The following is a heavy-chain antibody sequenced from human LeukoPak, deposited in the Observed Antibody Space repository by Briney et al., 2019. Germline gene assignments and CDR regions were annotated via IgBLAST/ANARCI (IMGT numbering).Heavy chain of an antibody. J-gene: IGHJ3*02. Sequence: SETLSLTCTVSGGSISSSSYYWGWIRQPPGKGLEWIGSIYYSGSTYYNPSLKSRVTISVDTSKNQFSLKLSSVTAADTAVYYCAREWVPTYYDILTGQGGAFDIWGQGTMVTVSS. V-gene: IGHV4-39*07. CDR3: AREWVPTYYDILTGQGGAFDI. D-gene: IGHD3-9*01. CDR2: IYYSGST. CDR1: GGSISSSSYY.